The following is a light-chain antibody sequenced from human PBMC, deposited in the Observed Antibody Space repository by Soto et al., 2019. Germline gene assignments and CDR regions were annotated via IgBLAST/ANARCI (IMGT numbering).Light chain of an antibody. J-gene: IGKJ1*01. CDR3: QQTYSTPWT. V-gene: IGKV1-39*01. CDR1: QNIDSY. CDR2: DAS. Sequence: DIQITQSPSSLSASVADRVTTTCRASQNIDSYLNWYQQRPGKAPKLLIHDASSLQSGVPSRFSGSGSGTDFALTINSLQPEDFATIYCQQTYSTPWTFGQGTKVDI.